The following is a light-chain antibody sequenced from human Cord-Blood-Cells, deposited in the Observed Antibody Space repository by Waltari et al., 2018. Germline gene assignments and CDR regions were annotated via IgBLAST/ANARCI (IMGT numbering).Light chain of an antibody. V-gene: IGKV3-20*01. J-gene: IGKJ5*01. CDR1: HSVSSSY. CDR2: GAS. CDR3: QQYGSSPI. Sequence: ELVLTHAPGTLSLSPGERATLSCRTSHSVSSSYLAWYQQKPGQEPRLLIYGASCRDTGIPDRFSCSGSGTDFTLAISRLEPEDFAVYYGQQYGSSPIIGKWSRLEIK.